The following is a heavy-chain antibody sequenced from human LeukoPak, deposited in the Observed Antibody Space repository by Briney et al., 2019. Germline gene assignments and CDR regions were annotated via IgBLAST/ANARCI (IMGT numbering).Heavy chain of an antibody. CDR2: IYYSGST. J-gene: IGHJ3*01. CDR1: GGSISSHY. D-gene: IGHD4-23*01. V-gene: IGHV4-59*11. CDR3: ARETTVVTPGRSDVFDR. Sequence: SETLSLTCTVSGGSISSHYWNWIRQPPGKGLEWIGYIYYSGSTNYNPSLKSRVTISVDTSKYQFSLKLSSVTAADTAVYYCARETTVVTPGRSDVFDRWGQGTMVTGSS.